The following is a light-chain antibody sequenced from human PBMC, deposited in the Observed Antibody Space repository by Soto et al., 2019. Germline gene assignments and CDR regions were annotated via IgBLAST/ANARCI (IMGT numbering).Light chain of an antibody. CDR3: EQYNNWPQT. CDR2: DAS. V-gene: IGKV3-15*01. CDR1: QSLRSS. Sequence: EIVLPQSTGTLSSSPGERATLSCRASQSLRSSLAWYQQKPGQAPRLLIYDASTRATGIPARLSGSGSGTDFTLTISGLQSEDFAVYYCEQYNNWPQTLGQGTKMDIK. J-gene: IGKJ1*01.